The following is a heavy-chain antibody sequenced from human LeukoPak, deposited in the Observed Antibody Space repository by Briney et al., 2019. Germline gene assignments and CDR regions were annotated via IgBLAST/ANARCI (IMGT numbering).Heavy chain of an antibody. CDR2: IWYDGINR. CDR1: GFSFSAYG. Sequence: PGGSLRLSCAASGFSFSAYGMHWVRQAPGKGLEWVAVIWYDGINRYYADSVKGRFTISRDNSKNTLFLQMNSLRVEDTAVYYCAGEPYGGNSVWWFDPWGQGTLVTVSS. CDR3: AGEPYGGNSVWWFDP. D-gene: IGHD4-23*01. V-gene: IGHV3-33*01. J-gene: IGHJ5*02.